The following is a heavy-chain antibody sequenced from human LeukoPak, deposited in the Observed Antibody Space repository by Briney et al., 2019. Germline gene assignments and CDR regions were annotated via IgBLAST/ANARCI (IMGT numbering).Heavy chain of an antibody. CDR2: INPSGGST. CDR1: GYTFTSYY. J-gene: IGHJ1*01. D-gene: IGHD3-3*01. CDR3: ALPKTYYDFWSGYYPGYFQY. V-gene: IGHV1-46*03. Sequence: ASVKVSCKASGYTFTSYYMHWVRQAPGQGLEWMGIINPSGGSTSYAQKFQGRVTMTRDTSTSTVYMELSSLRSEDTAVYYCALPKTYYDFWSGYYPGYFQYWGQGTLVTVSS.